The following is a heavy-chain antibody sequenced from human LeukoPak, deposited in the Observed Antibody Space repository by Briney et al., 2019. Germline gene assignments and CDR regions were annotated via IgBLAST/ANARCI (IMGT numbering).Heavy chain of an antibody. CDR2: LYPGVST. V-gene: IGHV4-4*07. Sequence: SETLSLTCTVSSDSFSSCYWAWIRQPAGKGLEWLGRLYPGVSTNYSPSLKSRLTMSVDTSKNQFSLKLTSMTAADTAVYFCARSAVTRAGVFDYWGRGTLVTVSS. D-gene: IGHD4-17*01. CDR3: ARSAVTRAGVFDY. CDR1: SDSFSSCY. J-gene: IGHJ4*02.